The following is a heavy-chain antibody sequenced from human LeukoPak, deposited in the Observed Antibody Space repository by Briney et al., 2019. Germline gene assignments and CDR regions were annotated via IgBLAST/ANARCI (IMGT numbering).Heavy chain of an antibody. D-gene: IGHD2-15*01. Sequence: GGSLRLSCVASGFTFSTYSMNWVRQAPGKGLEWVSSISSGSNYVYYADSLKGRFTISRDNAKNSLYLQMNSLRADDTAVYYCARDGGSSGTGAYCMDVWGKGTTVTVSS. V-gene: IGHV3-21*01. J-gene: IGHJ6*03. CDR2: ISSGSNYV. CDR3: ARDGGSSGTGAYCMDV. CDR1: GFTFSTYS.